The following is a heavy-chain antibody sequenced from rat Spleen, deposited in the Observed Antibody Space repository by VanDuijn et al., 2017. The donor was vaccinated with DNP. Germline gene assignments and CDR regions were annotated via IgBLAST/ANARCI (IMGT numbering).Heavy chain of an antibody. CDR2: IGPGGGNT. J-gene: IGHJ3*01. CDR3: TTRATDWFAY. CDR1: GFTFTDFD. Sequence: EVRLVESGGGLVQPGGSLKLSCAASGFTFTDFDMAWVRQAPTKGLAWVASIGPGGGNTYYRDSVKGRFTISRDNAKSTLYLQMDSLRSEDTATYYCTTRATDWFAYWGQGTLVTVSS. D-gene: IGHD1-11*01. V-gene: IGHV5S23*01.